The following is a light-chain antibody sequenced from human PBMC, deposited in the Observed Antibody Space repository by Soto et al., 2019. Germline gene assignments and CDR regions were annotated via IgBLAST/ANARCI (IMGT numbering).Light chain of an antibody. CDR2: EVS. Sequence: QSVLTQPASVSGSPGQSITISCTGTSSDVGGYDFVSWYQHHPGKVPKLMIFEVSKRPSGVSSRFSGSKSGNTASLTISGLQIEDEADYFCGSFSSTRIWLFGGGTKLTVL. CDR3: GSFSSTRIWL. J-gene: IGLJ3*02. V-gene: IGLV2-14*01. CDR1: SSDVGGYDF.